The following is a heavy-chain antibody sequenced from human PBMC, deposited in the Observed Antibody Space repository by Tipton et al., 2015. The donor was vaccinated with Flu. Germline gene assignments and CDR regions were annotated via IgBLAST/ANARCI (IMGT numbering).Heavy chain of an antibody. J-gene: IGHJ2*01. D-gene: IGHD6-19*01. V-gene: IGHV3-7*01. CDR1: GFKFSTYW. CDR3: ARGNSGFNWYLDL. Sequence: SLRLSCSVSGFKFSTYWMSWVRQAPGRGLECVANIKVGGSEKYYVDSAKGRFTISRDDAKSSLSPQMNSLRAEDTAVYYCARGNSGFNWYLDLWGRGTLVTVSS. CDR2: IKVGGSEK.